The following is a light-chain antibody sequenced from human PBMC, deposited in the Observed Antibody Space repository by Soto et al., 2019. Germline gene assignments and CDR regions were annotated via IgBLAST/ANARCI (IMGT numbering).Light chain of an antibody. Sequence: QSALAQPAAVSGSHGQSIAIYCTGTSSDVGGYNYVSWYQQHPGKAPKLMVYDVNDRPSGVSDRFSGSKSGNTASLTISGLQAEDEADYYCSSYTSSSTYVFGTGTKVTVL. CDR1: SSDVGGYNY. J-gene: IGLJ1*01. CDR2: DVN. CDR3: SSYTSSSTYV. V-gene: IGLV2-14*01.